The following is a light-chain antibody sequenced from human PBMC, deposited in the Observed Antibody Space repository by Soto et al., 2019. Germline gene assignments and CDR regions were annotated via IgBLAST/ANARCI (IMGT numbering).Light chain of an antibody. J-gene: IGLJ1*01. V-gene: IGLV1-51*01. CDR1: SSNIGNNF. Sequence: QSVLTQPPSVSAAPGQKVTISCSGSSSNIGNNFVSWYQQLPGTAPKLLIYDINKRPSGIPDRFSGSKSGTSAKLVITGLQTGDEAVYYCGTWDDSLFSFVFGPGTKVTVL. CDR3: GTWDDSLFSFV. CDR2: DIN.